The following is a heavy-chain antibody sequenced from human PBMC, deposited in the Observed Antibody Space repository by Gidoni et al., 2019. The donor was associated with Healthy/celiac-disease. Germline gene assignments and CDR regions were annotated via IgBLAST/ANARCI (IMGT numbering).Heavy chain of an antibody. V-gene: IGHV4-31*03. CDR1: GCSISSGGYY. D-gene: IGHD6-13*01. CDR3: ARVGTRIAARASDY. Sequence: QVQLQESGPGLVKPSQTLSLTCPFSGCSISSGGYYWSWIRQHPGKGLEWIGYIYYSGSTYYNPSLKSRVTISVDTSKNQFSLKLSSVTAADTAVYYCARVGTRIAARASDYWGQGTLVTVSS. CDR2: IYYSGST. J-gene: IGHJ4*02.